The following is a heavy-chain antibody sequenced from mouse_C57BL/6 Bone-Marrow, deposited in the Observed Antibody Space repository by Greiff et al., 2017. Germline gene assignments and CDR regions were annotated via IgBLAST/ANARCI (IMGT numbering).Heavy chain of an antibody. V-gene: IGHV5-15*01. Sequence: EVKLVESGGGLVQPGGSLKLSCAASGFTFSDYGMAWVRQAPRKGPEWVAFISNLAYSIYYADTVTGRFTISRENAKNTLYLEMSSLRSEDTAMYYCARQSYDGPWFAYWGQGTLVTVSA. CDR2: ISNLAYSI. J-gene: IGHJ3*01. CDR1: GFTFSDYG. CDR3: ARQSYDGPWFAY. D-gene: IGHD2-12*01.